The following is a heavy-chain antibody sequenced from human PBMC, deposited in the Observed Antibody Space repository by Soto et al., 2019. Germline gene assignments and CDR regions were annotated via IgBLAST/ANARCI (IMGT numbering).Heavy chain of an antibody. D-gene: IGHD3-3*01. V-gene: IGHV3-23*01. CDR2: ISGSGGST. Sequence: GGSLRLSCAASGFTFSGYAMSWVRQAPGKGLEWVSAISGSGGSTYYADSVKGRFTISRDNSKNTLYLQMNSLRAEDTAVYYCAKDGGSREAYFDYWGQGTLVTVPQ. CDR1: GFTFSGYA. J-gene: IGHJ4*02. CDR3: AKDGGSREAYFDY.